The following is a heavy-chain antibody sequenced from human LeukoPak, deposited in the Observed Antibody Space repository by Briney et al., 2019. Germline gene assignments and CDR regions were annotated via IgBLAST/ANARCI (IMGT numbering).Heavy chain of an antibody. CDR2: ISSGSGTI. V-gene: IGHV3-48*02. CDR3: ARDSSRRLPLDY. CDR1: GFSFSNYW. J-gene: IGHJ4*02. Sequence: PGGSLRLSCAASGFSFSNYWMNRVRQAPGKGLEWVSYISSGSGTIYYADSVKGRFTISRDNAKNSLYLQMNSLRDEDTAMYYCARDSSRRLPLDYWGQGTLVTVSS.